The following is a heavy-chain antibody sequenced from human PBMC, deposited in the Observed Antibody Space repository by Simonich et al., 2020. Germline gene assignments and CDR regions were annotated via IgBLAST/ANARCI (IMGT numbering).Heavy chain of an antibody. D-gene: IGHD2-15*01. J-gene: IGHJ4*02. CDR3: ARASRGTWWYYYFDY. CDR2: LSAYNVKT. CDR1: GYTFPSYG. V-gene: IGHV1-18*01. Sequence: QVQLVQSGAEVKKPGASVKVSCKASGYTFPSYGISWVRQAPGQGLEWMEWLSAYNVKTNYEQKLQGKVTMTTDTSTSTAYMELRSRRSDDTAVYYCARASRGTWWYYYFDYWGQGTLVTVSS.